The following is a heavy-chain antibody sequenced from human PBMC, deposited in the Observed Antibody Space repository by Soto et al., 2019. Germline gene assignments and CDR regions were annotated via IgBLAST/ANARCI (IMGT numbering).Heavy chain of an antibody. Sequence: NPSETLSLTCTVSGGSIDSGDYYWSWIRRPPGKGLEWIGYAYYSGTTNYNPFLKSRVTLSADKSKNQLSLKMNSVTAADAAVYCCARGGASSRWLAPWGQGPLVTVSS. CDR1: GGSIDSGDYY. CDR3: ARGGASSRWLAP. J-gene: IGHJ5*02. V-gene: IGHV4-61*08. CDR2: AYYSGTT. D-gene: IGHD3-10*01.